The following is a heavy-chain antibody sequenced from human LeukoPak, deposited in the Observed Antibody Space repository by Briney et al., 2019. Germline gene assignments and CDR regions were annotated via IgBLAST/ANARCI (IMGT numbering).Heavy chain of an antibody. CDR1: GGSITNYY. Sequence: SETLSLTCTVSGGSITNYYWSWIRRPAGKGLECIGRIHGSGSTDYNPSLRSRVTMSVETSKNQLSLKLNSVTAADTAIYYCAREGTMAYSHIDYWGQGTLVTVSS. D-gene: IGHD4/OR15-4a*01. J-gene: IGHJ4*02. CDR2: IHGSGST. CDR3: AREGTMAYSHIDY. V-gene: IGHV4-4*07.